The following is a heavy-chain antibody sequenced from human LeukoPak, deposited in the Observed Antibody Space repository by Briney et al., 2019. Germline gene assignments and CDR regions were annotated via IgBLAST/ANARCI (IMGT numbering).Heavy chain of an antibody. D-gene: IGHD3-16*02. CDR3: ARANDYVWGSYRWRAFDI. CDR1: GYTFTSYG. V-gene: IGHV1-18*01. J-gene: IGHJ3*02. CDR2: ISAYNGNT. Sequence: ASVKVSCKASGYTFTSYGISWVRQAPGQGLEWMGWISAYNGNTNYAQKLQGRVTMTTDTSTSTAYMELRSLRSDDTAVYYCARANDYVWGSYRWRAFDIWGQGTMVTVSS.